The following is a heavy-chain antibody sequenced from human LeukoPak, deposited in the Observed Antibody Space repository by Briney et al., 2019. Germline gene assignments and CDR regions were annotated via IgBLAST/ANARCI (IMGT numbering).Heavy chain of an antibody. J-gene: IGHJ4*02. CDR1: GGTFSSYA. D-gene: IGHD3-9*01. CDR2: IIPILGIA. V-gene: IGHV1-69*04. Sequence: SVKVSCKASGGTFSSYAISWVRQAPGQGLEWMGRIIPILGIANYAQKFQGRATITADKSTSTAYMELSSLRSEDTAVYYCARGLRYFDWLLAFDYWGQGTLVTVSS. CDR3: ARGLRYFDWLLAFDY.